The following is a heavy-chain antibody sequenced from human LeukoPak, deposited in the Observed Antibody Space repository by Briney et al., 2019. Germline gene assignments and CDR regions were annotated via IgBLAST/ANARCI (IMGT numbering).Heavy chain of an antibody. J-gene: IGHJ4*02. CDR3: ARAYCTNGVCYFDY. V-gene: IGHV1-2*04. D-gene: IGHD2-8*01. CDR1: GYTFTGYY. CDR2: INLSSGGT. Sequence: ASVKVSCKASGYTFTGYYMHWVRQAPGQGLEWMGWINLSSGGTNYAQKFQGWVTMTRDTSISTAYMELSRLRSGDTAVYYCARAYCTNGVCYFDYWGQGTLVTVSS.